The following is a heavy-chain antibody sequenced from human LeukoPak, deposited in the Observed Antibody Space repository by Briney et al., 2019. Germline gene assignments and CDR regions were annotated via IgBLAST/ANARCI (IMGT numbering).Heavy chain of an antibody. D-gene: IGHD6-13*01. CDR1: GFTFSSYG. V-gene: IGHV3-30*02. CDR3: ARARSWGPFFDY. J-gene: IGHJ4*02. CDR2: IRYDGSNK. Sequence: QPGGSLRLSCAASGFTFSSYGMHWVRQAPGKGLEWVAFIRYDGSNKYYADSVKGRFTISRDNSKNTLYLQMNSLRAEDTAVYYCARARSWGPFFDYWGQGTLVTVSS.